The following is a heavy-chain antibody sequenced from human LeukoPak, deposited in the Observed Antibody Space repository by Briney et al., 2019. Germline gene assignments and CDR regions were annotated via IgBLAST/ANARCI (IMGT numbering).Heavy chain of an antibody. CDR2: IYSGGST. V-gene: IGHV3-66*01. D-gene: IGHD3-9*01. CDR1: GFTVSSNY. Sequence: GGSLRLSCAASGFTVSSNYMSWVRQAPGKGLEWVSVIYSGGSTYYADSVKGRFTISRDNSKNTLYLQVNSLRAEDTAVYYCASSLLYYDILTGYYPFFPWGQGTLVTVSS. J-gene: IGHJ5*02. CDR3: ASSLLYYDILTGYYPFFP.